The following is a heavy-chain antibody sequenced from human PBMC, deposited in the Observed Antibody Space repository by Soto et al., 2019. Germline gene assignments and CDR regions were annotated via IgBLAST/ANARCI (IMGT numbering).Heavy chain of an antibody. CDR3: AREGLRRWFGETYYYYYGMDV. V-gene: IGHV1-2*04. CDR1: GYTFTGYY. D-gene: IGHD3-10*01. Sequence: ASVKVSCKASGYTFTGYYMHWVRQAPGQGLEWMGWINPNSGGTNYAQKFQGWVTITADESTSTAYMELSSLRSEDTAVYYCAREGLRRWFGETYYYYYGMDVWGQGTTVTVSS. J-gene: IGHJ6*02. CDR2: INPNSGGT.